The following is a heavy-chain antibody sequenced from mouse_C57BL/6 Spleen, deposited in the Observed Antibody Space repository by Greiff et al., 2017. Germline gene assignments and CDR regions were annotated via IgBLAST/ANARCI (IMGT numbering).Heavy chain of an antibody. Sequence: EVKVEESGGGLVQPGGSLKLSCAASGFTFSDYGMAWVRQAPRKGPEWVAFISNLAYSIYYADTVTGRVTISRENAKNTLYLEMSSLRSEDTAMYYCAREGYGSSWFAYWGQGTLVTVSA. CDR1: GFTFSDYG. V-gene: IGHV5-15*04. CDR3: AREGYGSSWFAY. J-gene: IGHJ3*01. D-gene: IGHD1-1*01. CDR2: ISNLAYSI.